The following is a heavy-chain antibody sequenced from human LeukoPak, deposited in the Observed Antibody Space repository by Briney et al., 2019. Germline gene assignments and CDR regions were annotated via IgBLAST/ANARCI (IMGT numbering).Heavy chain of an antibody. D-gene: IGHD2-2*01. V-gene: IGHV3-30*04. CDR1: GFTFSTYA. CDR3: ARGQGYESYYYMDV. J-gene: IGHJ6*03. Sequence: GGSLRLSCAASGFTFSTYAIHWVRQAPGKGLEWVAVISFDGVNTFYADSVKGRFTISRDNSNNTVYLQMNNLRPEDTAVFYCARGQGYESYYYMDVWGKGTTVTVSS. CDR2: ISFDGVNT.